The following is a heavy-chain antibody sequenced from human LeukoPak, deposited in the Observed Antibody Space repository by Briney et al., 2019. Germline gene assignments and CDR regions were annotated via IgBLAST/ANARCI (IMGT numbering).Heavy chain of an antibody. CDR1: GFTFDDYA. J-gene: IGHJ4*02. CDR3: AKDKARSVGQQLGFDY. D-gene: IGHD6-13*01. CDR2: ISWNSGSI. V-gene: IGHV3-9*01. Sequence: GGSLRLSCAASGFTFDDYAMPWVRQAPGKGLEWVSGISWNSGSIGYADSVKGRFTISRDNAKNSLYLQMNSLRAEDTALYYYAKDKARSVGQQLGFDYWGQGTLVTVSS.